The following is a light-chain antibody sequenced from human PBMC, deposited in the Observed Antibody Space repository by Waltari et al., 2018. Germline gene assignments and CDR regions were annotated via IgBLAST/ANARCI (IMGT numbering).Light chain of an antibody. V-gene: IGKV2-30*02. Sequence: DVVMTQSPLSLPATFGQPASISCKSSQSLVHSDGNTYLNWFQQRPGQAPRRLSYKVSNRDTGVPDRFSGSGSDTKFTLKISRVEAEDFGVYYCMQCKYSPLTFGGGTKVEIK. CDR3: MQCKYSPLT. J-gene: IGKJ4*01. CDR1: QSLVHSDGNTY. CDR2: KVS.